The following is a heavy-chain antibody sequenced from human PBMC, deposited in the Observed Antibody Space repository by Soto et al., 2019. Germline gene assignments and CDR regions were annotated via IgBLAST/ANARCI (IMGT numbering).Heavy chain of an antibody. CDR3: ARSKQWLAPFDY. D-gene: IGHD6-19*01. J-gene: IGHJ4*02. Sequence: QVQLQESGSGLVKPSQTLSLSCAVSGGSISSGGYYWSWIRQHPGKGLEWIGYIYHTGSTKYKPSLRSRVNISVATSENHFSLKLCSVTAADTAVYYCARSKQWLAPFDYWGQVLLVTVCS. V-gene: IGHV4-31*02. CDR2: IYHTGST. CDR1: GGSISSGGYY.